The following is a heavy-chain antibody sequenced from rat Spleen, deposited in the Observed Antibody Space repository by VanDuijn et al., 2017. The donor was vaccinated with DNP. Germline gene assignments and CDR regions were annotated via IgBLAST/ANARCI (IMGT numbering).Heavy chain of an antibody. V-gene: IGHV2-6*01. CDR2: MSSGGNT. CDR1: GFSLTSYT. J-gene: IGHJ2*01. D-gene: IGHD1-12*02. Sequence: QVQLKESGPGLVQPSQTLSLTCTVSGFSLTSYTVSWVRQPPGKGLEWIAAMSSGGNTYYNSALKSRLSISRDTSKSQVFLKMNSLQTEDTAMYFCARSDYSDDTYYYGYFDYWGQGVMVTVSS. CDR3: ARSDYSDDTYYYGYFDY.